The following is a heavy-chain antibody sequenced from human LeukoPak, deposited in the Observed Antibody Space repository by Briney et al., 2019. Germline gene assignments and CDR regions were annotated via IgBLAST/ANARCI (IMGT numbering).Heavy chain of an antibody. CDR2: INDDVT. J-gene: IGHJ4*02. CDR3: ARDKLVGATYLDY. D-gene: IGHD1-26*01. V-gene: IGHV3-23*01. CDR1: GFSFSSYS. Sequence: GGSLRLSCTASGFSFSSYSMSWVRQPPGKGLEWISAINDDVTYYRDSVKGRFTVSRDNAENSLYLQMNSLRAEDTAVYYCARDKLVGATYLDYWGQGTLVTVSS.